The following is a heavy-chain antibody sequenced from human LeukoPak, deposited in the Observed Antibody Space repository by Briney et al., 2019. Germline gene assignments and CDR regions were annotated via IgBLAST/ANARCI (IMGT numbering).Heavy chain of an antibody. CDR2: IIPILGIA. J-gene: IGHJ6*02. CDR1: GGTFSSYA. Sequence: EASVKVSCKASGGTFSSYAISWVRQAPGQGLEWMGRIIPILGIANYAQKFQGRVTITADKSTSTAYMELSSLRSEDTAVYYCARDWVYCSSTSCYDYYYYGMDVWGQGTTVTVSS. D-gene: IGHD2-2*01. CDR3: ARDWVYCSSTSCYDYYYYGMDV. V-gene: IGHV1-69*04.